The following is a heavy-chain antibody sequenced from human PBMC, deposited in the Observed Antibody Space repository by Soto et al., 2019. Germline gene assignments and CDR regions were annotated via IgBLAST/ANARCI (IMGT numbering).Heavy chain of an antibody. CDR1: GFIFSNFL. Sequence: EVQLVESGGGLVQPGASLRLSCAASGFIFSNFLMHWVRQAPGEGLVWLARIDSYGSRTRYADSVRGRFTISRDNAKNALYLQMHSLRGEDSAVYYFVRDVQFQSFDYWGQGTLVTVSS. D-gene: IGHD4-4*01. CDR3: VRDVQFQSFDY. CDR2: IDSYGSRT. V-gene: IGHV3-74*01. J-gene: IGHJ4*02.